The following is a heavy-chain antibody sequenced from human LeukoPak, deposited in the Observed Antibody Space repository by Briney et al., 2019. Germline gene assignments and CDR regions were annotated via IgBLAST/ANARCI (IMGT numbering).Heavy chain of an antibody. D-gene: IGHD3-3*01. J-gene: IGHJ4*02. CDR2: ITSGGHST. Sequence: GGSLRLSCAASGFTFSNYWMHWVRQAPGKGLVWVSRITSGGHSTSYADSVKGRFTISRDNAKNTLYLQVNSLRVDDTAVYYCVREWRWSGLYYFDYWGQGTLVTVSS. CDR3: VREWRWSGLYYFDY. CDR1: GFTFSNYW. V-gene: IGHV3-74*01.